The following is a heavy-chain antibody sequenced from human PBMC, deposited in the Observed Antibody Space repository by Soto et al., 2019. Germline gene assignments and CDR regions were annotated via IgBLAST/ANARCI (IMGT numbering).Heavy chain of an antibody. CDR3: ARQVRYFDWLVRHPVPWIGYYMDV. J-gene: IGHJ6*03. CDR2: IYYSGST. CDR1: GGSISSSSYY. V-gene: IGHV4-39*01. D-gene: IGHD3-9*01. Sequence: SETLSLTCTVSGGSISSSSYYWGWIRQPPGKGQEWIGSIYYSGSTYYNPSLKSRVTISVDTSKNQFSLKLSSVTAADTALYYCARQVRYFDWLVRHPVPWIGYYMDVWGKGTTVTVSS.